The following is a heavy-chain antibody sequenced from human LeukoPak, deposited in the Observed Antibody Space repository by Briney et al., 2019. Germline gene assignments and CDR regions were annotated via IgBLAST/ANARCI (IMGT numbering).Heavy chain of an antibody. D-gene: IGHD4-11*01. V-gene: IGHV4-4*02. J-gene: IGHJ5*02. CDR2: IYHSGST. Sequence: SGTLSLTSAVSGGSISSSNWWSWVRQPPGKGLEWIGEIYHSGSTNYNPSLKSRATISADKSKKQFSLKPGCVTAADTAVHYCARIVTTGLNWFDPWGQGTLVTVSS. CDR1: GGSISSSNW. CDR3: ARIVTTGLNWFDP.